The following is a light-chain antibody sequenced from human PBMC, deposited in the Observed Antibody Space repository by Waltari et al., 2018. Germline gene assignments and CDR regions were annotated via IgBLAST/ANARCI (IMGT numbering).Light chain of an antibody. CDR1: SGHSSNV. V-gene: IGLV4-69*01. CDR2: VNSDGSH. CDR3: QTGGHGTWV. J-gene: IGLJ3*02. Sequence: QLVLTQSPSASASLGASVKRTCTLSSGHSSNVIAWLQQRPEKGPRYLMKVNSDGSHNKGDEIPDRFSGSSSGAERYLTISSLQSEDEGDYYCQTGGHGTWVFGGGTKLTVL.